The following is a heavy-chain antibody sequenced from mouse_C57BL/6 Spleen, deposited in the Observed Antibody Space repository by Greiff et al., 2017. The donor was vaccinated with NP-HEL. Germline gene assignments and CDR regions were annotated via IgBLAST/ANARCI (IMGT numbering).Heavy chain of an antibody. CDR1: GYTFTDYH. CDR3: ARGGNYGFYYAMDY. Sequence: VHVKQSGPELVKPGASVKMSCKASGYTFTDYHMHWVKQSHGKSLEWIGYINPNNGGTSYNQKFKGKATLTVNKSSSTAYIQLRSLTSGDSAVYYCARGGNYGFYYAMDYWGQGTSVTVSS. CDR2: INPNNGGT. D-gene: IGHD2-1*01. J-gene: IGHJ4*01. V-gene: IGHV1-22*01.